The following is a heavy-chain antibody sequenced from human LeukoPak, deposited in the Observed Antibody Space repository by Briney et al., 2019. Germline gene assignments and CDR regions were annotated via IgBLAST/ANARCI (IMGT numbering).Heavy chain of an antibody. D-gene: IGHD1-1*01. V-gene: IGHV1-69*06. CDR3: ARQERSEYYFDY. CDR1: GYTFTGYY. J-gene: IGHJ4*02. CDR2: IIPIFGTA. Sequence: ASVKVSCKASGYTFTGYYMHWVRQAPGQGLEWMGGIIPIFGTANYAQKFQGRVTITADKSTSTAYMELSSLRSEDTAVYYCARQERSEYYFDYWGQGTLVTVSS.